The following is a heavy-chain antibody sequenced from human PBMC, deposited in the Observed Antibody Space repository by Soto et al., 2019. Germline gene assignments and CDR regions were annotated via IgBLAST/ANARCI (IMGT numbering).Heavy chain of an antibody. CDR2: IYTSGST. CDR3: ARHDYGDYVLENWFDP. V-gene: IGHV4-4*07. J-gene: IGHJ5*02. D-gene: IGHD4-17*01. Sequence: SETLSLTCTVSGGSISSYYWSWIRQPAGKGLEWIGRIYTSGSTNYNPSLKSRVTMSVDTSKNQFSLKLSSVTAADTAVYYCARHDYGDYVLENWFDPWGQGTLVTVSS. CDR1: GGSISSYY.